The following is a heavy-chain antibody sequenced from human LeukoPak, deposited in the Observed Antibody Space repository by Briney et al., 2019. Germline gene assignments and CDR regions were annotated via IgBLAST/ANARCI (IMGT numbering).Heavy chain of an antibody. D-gene: IGHD3-3*01. CDR2: IKSKTDGGTT. J-gene: IGHJ6*03. CDR3: TIWSGYYPIPPRSGYMDV. CDR1: GFTFSNAW. Sequence: GGSLRLSCAASGFTFSNAWMSWVRQAPGKGLEWVGRIKSKTDGGTTDYAAPVKGRFTISRDDSKNTLYLQMNSLKTEDTAVYYCTIWSGYYPIPPRSGYMDVWGKGTTVTVSS. V-gene: IGHV3-15*01.